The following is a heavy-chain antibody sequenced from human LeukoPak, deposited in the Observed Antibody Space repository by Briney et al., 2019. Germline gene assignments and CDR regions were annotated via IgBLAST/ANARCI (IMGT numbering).Heavy chain of an antibody. J-gene: IGHJ5*02. CDR2: IYHSGST. CDR1: GGSISSYY. CDR3: ARNGGSYERWFDP. Sequence: SETLSLTCTVSGGSISSYYWSWIRQPPGKGLEWIGYIYHSGSTNYNPSLKSRVTISVDTSKNQFSLKLSSVTAADTAVYYCARNGGSYERWFDPWGQGTLVTVSS. D-gene: IGHD1-26*01. V-gene: IGHV4-59*01.